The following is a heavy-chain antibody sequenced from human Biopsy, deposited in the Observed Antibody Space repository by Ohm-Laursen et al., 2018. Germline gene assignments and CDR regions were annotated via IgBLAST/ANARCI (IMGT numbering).Heavy chain of an antibody. CDR2: NIPILGTG. D-gene: IGHD3-9*01. CDR3: ATKLTGYFHH. Sequence: ASVKVSCKASSYTFTDYNIHWMRQAPGQGLEWLGGNIPILGTGNYAQKFQDRVTVAADTSTSTATMELRGLRSDDTAVYYCATKLTGYFHHWGQGTLVIVSS. CDR1: SYTFTDYN. V-gene: IGHV1-69*06. J-gene: IGHJ1*01.